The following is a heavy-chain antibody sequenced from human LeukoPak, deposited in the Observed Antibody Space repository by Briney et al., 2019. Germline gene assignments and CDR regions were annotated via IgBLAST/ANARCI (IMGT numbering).Heavy chain of an antibody. D-gene: IGHD3-3*01. CDR3: ARDEVTIFGVVITLFDY. CDR1: GYTFTGYY. CDR2: INPNSGGT. V-gene: IGHV1-2*02. Sequence: RWASVKVSCKASGYTFTGYYMHWVRQAPGQGLEWMGWINPNSGGTNYAQKFQGRVTMTTDTSTSTAYMELRSLRSDDTAVYYCARDEVTIFGVVITLFDYWGQGTLVTVSS. J-gene: IGHJ4*02.